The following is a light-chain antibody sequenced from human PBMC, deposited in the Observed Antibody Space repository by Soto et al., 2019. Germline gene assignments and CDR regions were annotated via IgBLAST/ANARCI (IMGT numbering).Light chain of an antibody. J-gene: IGLJ2*01. CDR2: DVS. CDR1: SSDVGGYNY. Sequence: QSVLTQPASVSGSPGQSITISCTGTSSDVGGYNYVSWYQQHPGKAPKLMIYDVSNRPSGVSNRFSGSKSGNTASLTISGLQAEDEADYYCRSYTSSRVFGGGNKVTVL. V-gene: IGLV2-14*01. CDR3: RSYTSSRV.